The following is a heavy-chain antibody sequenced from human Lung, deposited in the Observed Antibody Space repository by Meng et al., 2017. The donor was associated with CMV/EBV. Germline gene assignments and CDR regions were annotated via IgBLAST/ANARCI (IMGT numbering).Heavy chain of an antibody. CDR2: ISSDGSNK. CDR1: GFTFSNYA. J-gene: IGHJ1*01. V-gene: IGHV3-30*04. CDR3: ARDRLYYYDTSGYYYPRYFQH. Sequence: SCAASGFTFSNYAMHWVRQAPGKGLDWVAVISSDGSNKEYADPVKGRFTISRDNSKNTLYLHMNSLRAEDTAVYYCARDRLYYYDTSGYYYPRYFQHWGQGXLVTVSS. D-gene: IGHD3-22*01.